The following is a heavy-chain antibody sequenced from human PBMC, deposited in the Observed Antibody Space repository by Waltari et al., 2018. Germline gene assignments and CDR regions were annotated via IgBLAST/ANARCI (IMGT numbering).Heavy chain of an antibody. J-gene: IGHJ6*02. CDR1: GGPFTSGVYS. Sequence: QVQLQESGPGLVKPSQPLSLTCTVSGGPFTSGVYSWSWIRRPPGGGLEWIGYIHSTGSTYYHPSLKSRVSMSIGTSTNQLSLSLYSVTAADTAVYYCARDTYSGYDFGVWGQGTTVTVSS. D-gene: IGHD5-12*01. V-gene: IGHV4-30-4*01. CDR3: ARDTYSGYDFGV. CDR2: IHSTGST.